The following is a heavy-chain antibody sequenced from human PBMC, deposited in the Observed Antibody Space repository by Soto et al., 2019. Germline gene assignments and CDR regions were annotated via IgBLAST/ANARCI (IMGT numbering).Heavy chain of an antibody. J-gene: IGHJ4*02. CDR1: AYTFTDYY. CDR2: INPSGGTT. D-gene: IGHD7-27*01. CDR3: ARGSSLGLEY. Sequence: QVQLVQSGAEVKKPGASVKVSCKASAYTFTDYYIHWVRQAPGQGLEWMGLINPSGGTTTYLQKFQGRVTMTRDTSKSTVYMDLSTLRSEDTAVYYCARGSSLGLEYWGQGTLVTVSS. V-gene: IGHV1-46*01.